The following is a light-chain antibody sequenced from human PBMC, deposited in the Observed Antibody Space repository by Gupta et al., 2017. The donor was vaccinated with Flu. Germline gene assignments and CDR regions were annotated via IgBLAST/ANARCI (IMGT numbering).Light chain of an antibody. CDR2: EVS. J-gene: IGLJ3*02. V-gene: IGLV2-23*02. CDR3: CSYAGSSTWV. CDR1: SSDVGSYNL. Sequence: SITISCTGTSSDVGSYNLVSWYQQHPGKAPKLMIYEVSKRPSGVSNRFSGSKSGNTASLTISGLQAEDEADYYCCSYAGSSTWVFGGGTKLT.